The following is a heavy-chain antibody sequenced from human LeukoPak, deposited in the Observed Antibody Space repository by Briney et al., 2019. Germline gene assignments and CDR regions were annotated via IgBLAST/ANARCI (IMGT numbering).Heavy chain of an antibody. CDR1: GFTFSSYA. Sequence: GGSLRLSCAASGFTFSSYAMSWVRQAPGKGLEWVSAISGSGGSTYYADSVKGRFTISRDNSKNTLYLQMNSLRAEDTAVYYCAKGWDMTTVTTLYGMDVWGQGTTVTVSS. V-gene: IGHV3-23*01. D-gene: IGHD4-17*01. CDR3: AKGWDMTTVTTLYGMDV. J-gene: IGHJ6*02. CDR2: ISGSGGST.